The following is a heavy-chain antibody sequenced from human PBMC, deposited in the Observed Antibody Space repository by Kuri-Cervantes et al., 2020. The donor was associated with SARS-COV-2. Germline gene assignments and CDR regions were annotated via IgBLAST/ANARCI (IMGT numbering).Heavy chain of an antibody. V-gene: IGHV3-73*01. J-gene: IGHJ4*02. CDR1: GFTFSGSA. CDR3: TSLSTVAPFDY. D-gene: IGHD4-11*01. CDR2: IRSEANSYAT. Sequence: GESLKISCAASGFTFSGSAMHWVRQASGKGLEWVGRIRSEANSYATAYAASVKGRFTISRDDSKNTAYLQMNSLKTEDTAVYYCTSLSTVAPFDYWGQGNLVTVAS.